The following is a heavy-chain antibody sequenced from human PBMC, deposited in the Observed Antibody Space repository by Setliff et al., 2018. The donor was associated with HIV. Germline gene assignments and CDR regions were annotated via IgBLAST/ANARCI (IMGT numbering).Heavy chain of an antibody. Sequence: SETLSLTCAVDGGSFRGYYWSWIRQSPGKGLEWIGEINQSGGTKHNPSLKSRVTISEDAPKNQVSLKLRSVTAADTAQYYCSFNYYDSRDSYAPWGQGTLVTVSS. CDR1: GGSFRGYY. V-gene: IGHV4-34*01. CDR3: SFNYYDSRDSYAP. CDR2: INQSGGT. J-gene: IGHJ1*01. D-gene: IGHD3-22*01.